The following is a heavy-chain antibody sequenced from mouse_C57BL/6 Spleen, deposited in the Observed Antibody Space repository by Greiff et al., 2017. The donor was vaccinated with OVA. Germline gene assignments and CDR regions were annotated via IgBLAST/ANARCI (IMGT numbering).Heavy chain of an antibody. CDR2: IDPNSGGT. V-gene: IGHV1-72*01. CDR1: GYTFTSYW. CDR3: ARSQDAGWFAY. Sequence: QVQLKQPGAELVKPGASVKLSCKASGYTFTSYWMHWVKQRPGRGLEWIGRIDPNSGGTKYNEKFKSKATLTVDKPSSTAYMQLSSLTSEDSAVYYCARSQDAGWFAYWGQGTLVTVSA. J-gene: IGHJ3*01.